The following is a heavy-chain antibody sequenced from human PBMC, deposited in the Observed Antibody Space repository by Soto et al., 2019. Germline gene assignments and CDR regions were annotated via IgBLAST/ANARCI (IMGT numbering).Heavy chain of an antibody. J-gene: IGHJ4*02. CDR2: ISGSGGAT. D-gene: IGHD2-21*02. V-gene: IGHV3-23*01. Sequence: GSLRISCSKSGFTFKDCGISWVRQAAGKGLEWVSGISGSGGATYYTDSVEGRFTISKDFSKNTVSLQMTGLRVDDTAVYYCARTRTAFYRYYFDSWGQGALVTVSS. CDR3: ARTRTAFYRYYFDS. CDR1: GFTFKDCG.